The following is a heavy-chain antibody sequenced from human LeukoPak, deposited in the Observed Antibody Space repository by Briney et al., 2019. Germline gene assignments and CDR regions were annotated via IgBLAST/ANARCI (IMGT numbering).Heavy chain of an antibody. CDR2: IYYSGST. J-gene: IGHJ4*02. D-gene: IGHD3-10*01. Sequence: SETLSLTCTVSGGSISSYYWSWIRQPPGKGLEWIGNIYYSGSTIYNPSLQSRVTMSVDTSKNQFSLNLTSVTAADTAVYYCATQTSYGLDYWGQGTLVTVSS. CDR3: ATQTSYGLDY. V-gene: IGHV4-59*01. CDR1: GGSISSYY.